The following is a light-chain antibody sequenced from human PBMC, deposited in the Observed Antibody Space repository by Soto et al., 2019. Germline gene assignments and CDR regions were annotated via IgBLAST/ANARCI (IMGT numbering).Light chain of an antibody. CDR1: QSISSSY. CDR2: GAS. J-gene: IGKJ2*01. CDR3: QKYGNQPQNA. Sequence: EIVLTQSPGTLSLSPGERATLSCRASQSISSSYLAWYQQKPGQAPRVLIYGASSRATGIPDRFSGSGSGTDFPLTISRLEPEDLAVYFCQKYGNQPQNAFGQGTK. V-gene: IGKV3-20*01.